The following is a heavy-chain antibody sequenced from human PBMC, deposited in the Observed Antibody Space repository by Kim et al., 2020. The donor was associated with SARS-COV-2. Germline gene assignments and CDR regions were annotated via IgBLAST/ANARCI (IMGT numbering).Heavy chain of an antibody. Sequence: GGSLRLSCAASGFTFSDYYMSWIRQAPGKGLEWVSYISSSGSTIYYADSVKGRFTISRDNAKNSLYLQMNSLRAEDTAVYYCARASEDTAMVDCSGGSCYSYYYGMDVWGQGTTVTVSS. CDR1: GFTFSDYY. V-gene: IGHV3-11*01. J-gene: IGHJ6*02. CDR3: ARASEDTAMVDCSGGSCYSYYYGMDV. CDR2: ISSSGSTI. D-gene: IGHD2-15*01.